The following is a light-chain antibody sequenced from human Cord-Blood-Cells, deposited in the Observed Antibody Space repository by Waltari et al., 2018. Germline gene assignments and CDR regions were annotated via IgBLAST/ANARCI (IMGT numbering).Light chain of an antibody. Sequence: DVVMTQSPLSLPVTLGQPTSISCRPSQRLVYSDGNTYLHWFQQRPGQSPRRLIYKVSNRDSGVPDRFSGSGSGTDLTMKISRVEAEDVGVYFCMQGTHWPPYTFGQGTKLEIK. V-gene: IGKV2-30*01. CDR3: MQGTHWPPYT. CDR1: QRLVYSDGNTY. J-gene: IGKJ2*01. CDR2: KVS.